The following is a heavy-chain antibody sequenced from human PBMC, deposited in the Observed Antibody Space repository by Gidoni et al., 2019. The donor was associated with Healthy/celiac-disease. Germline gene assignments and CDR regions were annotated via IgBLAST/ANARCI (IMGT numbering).Heavy chain of an antibody. Sequence: EVQLLESGGGLVQPGGSLRLSCAASGFTFSSYAMSWVRQAPGKGLEWVSAISGGGGSTYYADSVKGRFTISRDNSKNTLYLQMNSLRAEDTAVYYCASRIAVAGTFDPWGQGTLVTVSS. J-gene: IGHJ5*02. D-gene: IGHD6-19*01. CDR1: GFTFSSYA. V-gene: IGHV3-23*01. CDR3: ASRIAVAGTFDP. CDR2: ISGGGGST.